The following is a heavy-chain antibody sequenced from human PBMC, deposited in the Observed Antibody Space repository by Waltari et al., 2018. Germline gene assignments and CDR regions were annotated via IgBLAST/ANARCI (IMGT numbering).Heavy chain of an antibody. J-gene: IGHJ4*02. CDR2: IYYSGST. Sequence: QLQLQESGPGLVKPSETLSLPCTVSGGSISSSSYYWGWIRQPPGKGLGWIGSIYYSGSTYYNPSLKSRVTISVDTSKNQFSLKLSSVTAADTAVYYCARISVASFYYFDYWGQGTLVTVSS. V-gene: IGHV4-39*07. D-gene: IGHD2-15*01. CDR3: ARISVASFYYFDY. CDR1: GGSISSSSYY.